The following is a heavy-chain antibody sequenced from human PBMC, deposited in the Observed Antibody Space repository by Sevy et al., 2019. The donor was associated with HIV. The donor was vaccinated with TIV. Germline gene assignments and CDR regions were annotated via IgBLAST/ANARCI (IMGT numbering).Heavy chain of an antibody. CDR2: LYLGGST. CDR1: GFTVSSNY. J-gene: IGHJ4*02. Sequence: GGSLRLSCAASGFTVSSNYMSWVRQAPGKGLEWVSVLYLGGSTYYADSVKGRFTISRDDSKNTLYLQMNSLRAEDTAVYFCARGKHISDYYGSFDYWGQGTLVTVSS. D-gene: IGHD3-3*01. CDR3: ARGKHISDYYGSFDY. V-gene: IGHV3-53*01.